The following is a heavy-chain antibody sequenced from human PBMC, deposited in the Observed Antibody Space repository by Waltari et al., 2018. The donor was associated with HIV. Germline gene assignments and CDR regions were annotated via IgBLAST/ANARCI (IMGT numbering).Heavy chain of an antibody. CDR3: AKDKFDILTGSMVDP. V-gene: IGHV3-9*01. CDR1: GFNFDDYA. CDR2: ISWKSGSI. D-gene: IGHD3-9*01. J-gene: IGHJ5*02. Sequence: EVQLVESGGGLVQHGRSMRLYCAASGFNFDDYAMHWVRQAPGKGREGVSGISWKSGSIGYADSVKGRFTISRDNAKNSLYLQMNSLRAEDTALYYCAKDKFDILTGSMVDPWGQGTLVTVSS.